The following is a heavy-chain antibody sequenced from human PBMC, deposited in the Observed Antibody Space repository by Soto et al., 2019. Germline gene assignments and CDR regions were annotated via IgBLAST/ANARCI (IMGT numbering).Heavy chain of an antibody. CDR1: GFTFSSYW. CDR3: TRELFDP. J-gene: IGHJ5*02. CDR2: IKTDGSST. Sequence: GGSLRLSCAASGFTFSSYWMHWVRQAPGKGLVWVSRIKTDGSSTNYADSVKGRFTISRDNAKNMLYLQMNSLRPEDTAVYYCTRELFDPWGQGTPVTVSS. V-gene: IGHV3-74*01.